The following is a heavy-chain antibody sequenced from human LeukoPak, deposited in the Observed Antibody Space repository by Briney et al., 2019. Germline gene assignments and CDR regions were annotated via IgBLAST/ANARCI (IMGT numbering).Heavy chain of an antibody. D-gene: IGHD4-17*01. Sequence: GGSLRLFCAVSGFTFSSYAMSWVRQAPGKGLEWVSAISGSGGSTYYADSVKGRFTISRDNSKNTLYLQMNSLRAEDTAVYYCAKVRGYGDYYYWYFDLWGRGTLVTVSS. CDR3: AKVRGYGDYYYWYFDL. J-gene: IGHJ2*01. V-gene: IGHV3-23*01. CDR1: GFTFSSYA. CDR2: ISGSGGST.